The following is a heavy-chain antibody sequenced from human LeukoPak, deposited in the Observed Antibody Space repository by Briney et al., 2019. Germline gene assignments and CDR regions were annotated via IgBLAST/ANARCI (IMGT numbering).Heavy chain of an antibody. D-gene: IGHD2-8*01. V-gene: IGHV4-61*02. CDR3: ARALCINGICEWFDP. Sequence: SETLSLTCTVSGASISSGSYSWSWIRQPAGKGLEWIGRIYTSGSTNYNPSLKSRVTISVDTSKNQFSLKLRSVTAADTAVYYCARALCINGICEWFDPWGQGTLVTVSS. J-gene: IGHJ5*02. CDR1: GASISSGSYS. CDR2: IYTSGST.